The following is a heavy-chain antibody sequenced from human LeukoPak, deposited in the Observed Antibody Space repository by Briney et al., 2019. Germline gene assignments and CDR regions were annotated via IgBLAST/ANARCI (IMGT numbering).Heavy chain of an antibody. CDR3: ARLQSGLGYFDS. CDR1: GGSLSTYH. J-gene: IGHJ4*02. Sequence: SETLSLTCTVSGGSLSTYHWIWIRQPAGKGLEWIGRIYPSGITNYNPSLKSRFTMSVDTSRNQFSLRLTSVTAADTAVYFCARLQSGLGYFDSWGQGILVTVSS. CDR2: IYPSGIT. V-gene: IGHV4-4*07.